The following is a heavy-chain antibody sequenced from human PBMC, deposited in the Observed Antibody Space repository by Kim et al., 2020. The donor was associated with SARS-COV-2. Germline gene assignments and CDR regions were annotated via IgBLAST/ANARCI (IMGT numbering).Heavy chain of an antibody. CDR3: AREWGY. D-gene: IGHD1-26*01. J-gene: IGHJ4*02. Sequence: GGSLRLSCAASGFTFSNDWMSWVRQAPGKGLEWVANIKNDESEKNYVDSVKGRFSISRDNAKNSLYLQMNSLRAEDTAVYYCAREWGYWGQGTLVTVSS. CDR1: GFTFSNDW. V-gene: IGHV3-7*03. CDR2: IKNDESEK.